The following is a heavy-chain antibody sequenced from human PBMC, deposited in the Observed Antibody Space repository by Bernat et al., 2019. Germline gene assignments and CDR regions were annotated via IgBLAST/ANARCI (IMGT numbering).Heavy chain of an antibody. D-gene: IGHD3-16*01. CDR3: ARHERGTGLGSAFDI. Sequence: QLQLQESGPGLVKPSETLSLTCTVSGGSISSSSYYWGWIRQPPGKGLEWIGSIYYSGSTYYNPSFKSRVTISVDTSKNQFSLKLSSVTAADTAVYYCARHERGTGLGSAFDIWGQGTMVTVSS. V-gene: IGHV4-39*01. J-gene: IGHJ3*02. CDR1: GGSISSSSYY. CDR2: IYYSGST.